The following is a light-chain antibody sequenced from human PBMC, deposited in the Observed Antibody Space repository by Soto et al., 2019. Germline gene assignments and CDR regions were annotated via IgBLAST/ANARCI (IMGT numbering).Light chain of an antibody. Sequence: QSVLTQPASVSGSPGQSITISCTGTSSDVGGYNYVSWYQQHPGKAPKLMISDFSNRPSGVSNRFSGSKSGNTASLTISGLQAEDEADYSCSSYTSSSTYVFGTGTKVTVL. CDR1: SSDVGGYNY. V-gene: IGLV2-14*01. J-gene: IGLJ1*01. CDR2: DFS. CDR3: SSYTSSSTYV.